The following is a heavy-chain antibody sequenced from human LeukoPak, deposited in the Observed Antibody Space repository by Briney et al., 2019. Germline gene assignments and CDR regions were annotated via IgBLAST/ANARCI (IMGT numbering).Heavy chain of an antibody. Sequence: PSETLSLTCAVYGGSFSGYYWSWIRQPPGKGLEWIGEINHSGSTNYNPSLKSRVTISVDTSKNQFSLKLSSVTAADTAVYYCARGGGDSSSWYWFDPWGQGTLVTVSS. D-gene: IGHD6-13*01. CDR3: ARGGGDSSSWYWFDP. CDR2: INHSGST. J-gene: IGHJ5*02. CDR1: GGSFSGYY. V-gene: IGHV4-34*01.